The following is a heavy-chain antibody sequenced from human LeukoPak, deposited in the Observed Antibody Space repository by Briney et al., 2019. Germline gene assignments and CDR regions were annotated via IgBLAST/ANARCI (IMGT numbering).Heavy chain of an antibody. J-gene: IGHJ4*02. D-gene: IGHD4-11*01. CDR3: ARGTPTTRDFDY. V-gene: IGHV3-48*03. CDR1: GFTFSSYE. Sequence: GGSLRLSCAASGFTFSSYEMNWVRQAPGKGLEWVSYISSSGSTIYYADSVKGRFTISRDNAKNSLYLQMNSLRAEDTAVYYCARGTPTTRDFDYWGQGTLVTVSS. CDR2: ISSSGSTI.